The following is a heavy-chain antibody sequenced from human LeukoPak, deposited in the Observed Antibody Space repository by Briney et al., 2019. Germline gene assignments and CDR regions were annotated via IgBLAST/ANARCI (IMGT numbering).Heavy chain of an antibody. Sequence: SQTLSLTCAISGDIFSSNSAAWNWIRQSPSRGLEWLGRTYYRSKLYNDYAVSVKSRITINPDTSKDQFSLQLNSVTPEDTAVYYCARMGGSGPGAFDIWGQGTMVTVSS. D-gene: IGHD3-10*01. V-gene: IGHV6-1*01. J-gene: IGHJ3*02. CDR3: ARMGGSGPGAFDI. CDR2: TYYRSKLYN. CDR1: GDIFSSNSAA.